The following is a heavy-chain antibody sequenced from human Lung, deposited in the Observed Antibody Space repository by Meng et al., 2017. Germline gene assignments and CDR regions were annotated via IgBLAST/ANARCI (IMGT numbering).Heavy chain of an antibody. CDR1: GGSFSDYY. Sequence: QVQLQQWGAVLLKPWESLSLTCVVSGGSFSDYYRSWIRQPPGKGLEWIGEINHSGGTNYNPSLESRATISVDTSQNNLSLKLSSVTAADSAVYYCARGPTTMAHDFDYWGQGTLVTVSS. CDR2: INHSGGT. D-gene: IGHD4-11*01. CDR3: ARGPTTMAHDFDY. V-gene: IGHV4-34*01. J-gene: IGHJ4*02.